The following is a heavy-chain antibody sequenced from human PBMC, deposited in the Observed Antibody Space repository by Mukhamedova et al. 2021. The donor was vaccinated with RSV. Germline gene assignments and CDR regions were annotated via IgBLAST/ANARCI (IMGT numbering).Heavy chain of an antibody. CDR2: INPNSGGT. V-gene: IGHV1-2*02. Sequence: GQGLEWMGWINPNSGGTNYAQKFQGRVTMTRDTSISTAYMELSRLRSDDTAVYYCARDRGYCSGGSCNRPPTRYYGMDVWGQGTTV. CDR3: ARDRGYCSGGSCNRPPTRYYGMDV. D-gene: IGHD2-15*01. J-gene: IGHJ6*02.